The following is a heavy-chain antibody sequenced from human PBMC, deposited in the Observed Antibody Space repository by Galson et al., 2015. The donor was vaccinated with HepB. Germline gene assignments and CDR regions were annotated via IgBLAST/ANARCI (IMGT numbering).Heavy chain of an antibody. CDR3: ARDGYLGLVYYFDY. V-gene: IGHV6-1*01. J-gene: IGHJ4*02. CDR2: TYYRSQWYH. CDR1: GDSVSSDSSA. D-gene: IGHD6-25*01. Sequence: CAISGDSVSSDSSAWNWIGQSPSRGLEWLGRTYYRSQWYHDYSGSLQSRITINAETSTNQFFLQLDSVTPEDTAVYYCARDGYLGLVYYFDYWGPGILVTVS.